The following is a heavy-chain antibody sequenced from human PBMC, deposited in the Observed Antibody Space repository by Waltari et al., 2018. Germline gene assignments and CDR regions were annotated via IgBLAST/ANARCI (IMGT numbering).Heavy chain of an antibody. CDR3: GRIAFGDEGGYFQH. CDR1: GGSITTNHN. Sequence: QLQLQESGPGLVKPSETLSLTCSVSGGSITTNHNWGWIRQPPGNGLEWMGNMQDRGSTFYNPSLESRVTISLDTWKNQFSLRLTSVGAADTAVYFCGRIAFGDEGGYFQHWGQGTLVTVSS. V-gene: IGHV4-39*01. J-gene: IGHJ1*01. CDR2: MQDRGST. D-gene: IGHD4-17*01.